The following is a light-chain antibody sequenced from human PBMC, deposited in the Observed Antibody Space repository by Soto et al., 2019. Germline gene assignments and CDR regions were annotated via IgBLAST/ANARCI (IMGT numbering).Light chain of an antibody. CDR3: SAYTVSRTYV. CDR1: SSNIGAGYD. V-gene: IGLV1-40*01. CDR2: GNS. J-gene: IGLJ1*01. Sequence: QLVLTQPPSVSGAPGQRVTISCTGSSSNIGAGYDVHWYQQLPGTAPKLLIYGNSNRPSGVPDRFSGSKSGTSASLAITGLQAEDEADYYCSAYTVSRTYVFGTGTKVTVL.